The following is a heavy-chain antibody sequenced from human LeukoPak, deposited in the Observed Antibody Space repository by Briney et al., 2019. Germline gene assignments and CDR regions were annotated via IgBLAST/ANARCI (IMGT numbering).Heavy chain of an antibody. D-gene: IGHD5-24*01. V-gene: IGHV3-66*01. CDR1: GFAVSSDY. CDR2: ISSGGST. Sequence: GGYLRLYCAASGFAVSSDYMGWVRQAPEKGLEWVSLISSGGSTYYADSLKGRFTISRDNSKNTLYLQMNSLRAEDTAVYYCGRVGDGYNDNYWGQGTLVTVSS. CDR3: GRVGDGYNDNY. J-gene: IGHJ4*02.